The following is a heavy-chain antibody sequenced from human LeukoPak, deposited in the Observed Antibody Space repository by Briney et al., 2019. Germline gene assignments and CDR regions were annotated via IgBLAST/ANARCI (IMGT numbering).Heavy chain of an antibody. J-gene: IGHJ6*03. V-gene: IGHV1-69*10. Sequence: GASVKVSCKASGGTFSSYAISWVRQAPGQGLECMGWIIPLFGVTNYAQKFQGRVTITTDTSTSTAYMELSSLRSEDTAVYYCARGPFGDYSGTYYYYYMDVWGKGTTVTVSS. CDR2: IIPLFGVT. D-gene: IGHD4-23*01. CDR1: GGTFSSYA. CDR3: ARGPFGDYSGTYYYYYMDV.